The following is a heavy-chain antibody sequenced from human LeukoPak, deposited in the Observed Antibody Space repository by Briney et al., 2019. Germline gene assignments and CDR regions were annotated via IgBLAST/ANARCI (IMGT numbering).Heavy chain of an antibody. CDR3: AREGEMAAITPVDY. CDR1: GYTFTSYG. J-gene: IGHJ4*02. D-gene: IGHD5-24*01. V-gene: IGHV1-18*01. CDR2: ISAYNGNT. Sequence: ASVKVSCKASGYTFTSYGISWVRQAPGQGLEWMGWISAYNGNTNYAQKLQGRVTMTTDTSTSTAYMELRSLRSDDTAAYYCAREGEMAAITPVDYWGQGTLVTVSS.